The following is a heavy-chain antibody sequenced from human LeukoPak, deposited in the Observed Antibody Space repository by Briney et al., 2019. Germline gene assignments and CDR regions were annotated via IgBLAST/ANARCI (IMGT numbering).Heavy chain of an antibody. CDR3: AKDPTYYYDSSGTDY. CDR1: GFHFNSYG. CDR2: IRNDGGNK. D-gene: IGHD3-22*01. V-gene: IGHV3-30*02. Sequence: PGGSLRLSCAASGFHFNSYGMHWVRQAPGKGLEWVAFIRNDGGNKYSADSVKGRFTISRDNSKNTLYLQMNSLRPEDTAVYYCAKDPTYYYDSSGTDYWGQGTLVTVSS. J-gene: IGHJ4*02.